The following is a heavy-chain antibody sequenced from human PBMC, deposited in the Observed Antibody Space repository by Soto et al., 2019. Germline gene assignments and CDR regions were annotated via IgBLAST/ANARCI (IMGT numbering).Heavy chain of an antibody. V-gene: IGHV3-11*01. CDR3: ASHYDMWSGYLSPVDY. CDR1: GYTFSDYY. CDR2: IDTSGTKI. Sequence: QVQLVESGGDLVKPGGSLRLSCAASGYTFSDYYMSWIHQAPGKGLEWISYIDTSGTKIYYADSVKGRFTITRDNAKNSLYLEMNSLRDEDTAVYYCASHYDMWSGYLSPVDYWGQGTLVTVSS. D-gene: IGHD3-3*01. J-gene: IGHJ4*02.